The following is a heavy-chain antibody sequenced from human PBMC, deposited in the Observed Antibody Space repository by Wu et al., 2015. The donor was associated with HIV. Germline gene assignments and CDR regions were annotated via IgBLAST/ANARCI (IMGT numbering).Heavy chain of an antibody. Sequence: QLVQSVVDVRKPGASVKVSCKASGYIFVNQYLHWVRQAPGQGLEWMGWLSPNNGATNYAQRFQDRVSMTGDTSSTTAYMELRRLTSQDTAMYFCLTAINGVVYWGQGTLVTVSS. J-gene: IGHJ4*02. CDR1: GYIFVNQY. D-gene: IGHD2-8*01. V-gene: IGHV1-2*02. CDR2: LSPNNGAT. CDR3: LTAINGVVY.